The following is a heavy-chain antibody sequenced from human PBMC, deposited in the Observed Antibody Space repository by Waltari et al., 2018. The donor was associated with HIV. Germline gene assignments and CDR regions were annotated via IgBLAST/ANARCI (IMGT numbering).Heavy chain of an antibody. V-gene: IGHV3-30*09. CDR2: ISHDGSNT. Sequence: QGQMVESGGGVFQPGRSLRLSCADSGFTFSWNAVHWARQAPGKGLEWVALISHDGSNTYYADSVKGRFVISRDNSKNTLDLQMNSLTIEDTAVYYCARDLISGIMPRSYYYGLDVWGQGTTVTVSS. J-gene: IGHJ6*02. D-gene: IGHD2-2*01. CDR3: ARDLISGIMPRSYYYGLDV. CDR1: GFTFSWNA.